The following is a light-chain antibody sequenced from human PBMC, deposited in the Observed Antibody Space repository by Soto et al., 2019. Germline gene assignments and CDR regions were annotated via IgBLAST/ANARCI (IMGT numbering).Light chain of an antibody. V-gene: IGKV3-15*01. CDR3: QQYNDWPRT. CDR2: GAS. CDR1: QSVFDN. J-gene: IGKJ1*01. Sequence: EVVMTQSPATLSVSPGERATLSCRASQSVFDNLAWYQQKPGQAPGLLIYGASTRATGIPARFSGSGSGTEFTLTISSLQSDDFALYYCQQYNDWPRTFGQGTKVEIK.